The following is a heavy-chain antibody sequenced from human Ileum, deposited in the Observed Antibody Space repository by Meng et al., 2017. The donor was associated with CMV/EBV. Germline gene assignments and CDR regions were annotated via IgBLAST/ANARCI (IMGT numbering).Heavy chain of an antibody. V-gene: IGHV3-66*04. CDR3: ARPPGRMLDY. CDR1: GFTVSDNY. J-gene: IGHJ4*02. CDR2: LSSGGST. D-gene: IGHD2-15*01. Sequence: GESLKISCAASGFTVSDNYMTWVRQAPGKGLECVSVLSSGGSTYYPDSVKGRFTVSRDNAKNSLFLQMNSLRAEDTAVYYCARPPGRMLDYWGRGTLVTVSS.